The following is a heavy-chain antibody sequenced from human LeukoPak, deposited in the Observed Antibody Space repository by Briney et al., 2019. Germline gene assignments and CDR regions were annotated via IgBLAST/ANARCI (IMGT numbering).Heavy chain of an antibody. CDR2: ISGSDPGT. J-gene: IGHJ4*02. CDR1: GFMFSKYA. CDR3: AYGSGSFRAPDY. V-gene: IGHV3-23*01. D-gene: IGHD3-10*01. Sequence: GGSLRLSCAASGFMFSKYAMSWVRQAPGRRLEWVSAISGSDPGTYYADSVKGRFTISRDNSKNTLYLQMNSLRAEDTAVYYCAYGSGSFRAPDYWGQGTLVTVSS.